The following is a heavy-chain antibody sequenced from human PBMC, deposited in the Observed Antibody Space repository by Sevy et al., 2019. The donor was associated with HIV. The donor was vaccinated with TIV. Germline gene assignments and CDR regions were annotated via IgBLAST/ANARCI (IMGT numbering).Heavy chain of an antibody. V-gene: IGHV4-39*01. D-gene: IGHD1-26*01. CDR2: IFHSGDT. Sequence: SETLSLTCTVSGGSISSSSIYWGWFRQSPGKGLDYIGSIFHSGDTYYNPPLKSRVTISVDTSKNQFSLKMTSVTAADTAVYYCARHFYSNGMDVWGQGTTVTVSS. CDR1: GGSISSSSIY. J-gene: IGHJ6*02. CDR3: ARHFYSNGMDV.